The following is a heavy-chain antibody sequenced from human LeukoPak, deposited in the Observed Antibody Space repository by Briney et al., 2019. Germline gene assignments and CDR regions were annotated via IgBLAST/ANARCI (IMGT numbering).Heavy chain of an antibody. J-gene: IGHJ4*02. CDR3: ARQRSLVRCYFDH. Sequence: SETLCLTCAVSGGSFSGYYRSWIRQAPGKGLEWIGYIYCSGGTNYDPSPKSRVTISVDTSKKKVPLKHSAVTAADTTVYYCARQRSLVRCYFDHWRRGTLVSVSS. CDR1: GGSFSGYY. V-gene: IGHV4-59*08. D-gene: IGHD3-10*01. CDR2: IYCSGGT.